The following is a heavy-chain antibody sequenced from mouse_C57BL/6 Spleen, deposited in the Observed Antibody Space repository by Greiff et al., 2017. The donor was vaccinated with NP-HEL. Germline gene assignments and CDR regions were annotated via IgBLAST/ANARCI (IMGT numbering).Heavy chain of an antibody. D-gene: IGHD2-5*01. CDR1: GYTFTSYW. CDR3: ARTYYSNCFDY. Sequence: LVESGAELVMPGASVKLSCKASGYTFTSYWMHWVKQRPGQGLEWIGEIDPSDSYTNYNQKFKGKSTLTVDKSSSTAYMQLSSLTSEDSAVYYCARTYYSNCFDYWGQGTTLTVSS. V-gene: IGHV1-69*01. J-gene: IGHJ2*01. CDR2: IDPSDSYT.